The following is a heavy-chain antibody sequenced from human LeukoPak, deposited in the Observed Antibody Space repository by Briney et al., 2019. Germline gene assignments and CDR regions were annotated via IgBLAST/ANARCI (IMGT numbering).Heavy chain of an antibody. CDR2: INPNSGDT. CDR3: ARDGVFRFEVGDVYYYYMDV. Sequence: ASVKVSCNASGYTFTGYYMHWVRQAPGQGLEWMGWINPNSGDTKYAQKFQGRVTMTRDTSNNTVYMDLTRLIFDDTAMYYCARDGVFRFEVGDVYYYYMDVWGKGTTVIISS. CDR1: GYTFTGYY. D-gene: IGHD2-21*02. V-gene: IGHV1-2*02. J-gene: IGHJ6*03.